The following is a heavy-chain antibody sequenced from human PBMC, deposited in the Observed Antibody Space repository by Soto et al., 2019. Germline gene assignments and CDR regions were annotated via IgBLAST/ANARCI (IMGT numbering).Heavy chain of an antibody. CDR1: GYTFTSYG. CDR2: ISAYNGNT. Sequence: QVQLVQSGAEVKKPGASVKVSCKASGYTFTSYGISWVRQAPGQGLEWMGWISAYNGNTNYAQKVPGGVTMTTDTATSTAYSERRSLRSDDTAVYYCGRVPYSSSSRSGGWFDPWGQGTLVTVSS. V-gene: IGHV1-18*01. D-gene: IGHD6-6*01. CDR3: GRVPYSSSSRSGGWFDP. J-gene: IGHJ5*02.